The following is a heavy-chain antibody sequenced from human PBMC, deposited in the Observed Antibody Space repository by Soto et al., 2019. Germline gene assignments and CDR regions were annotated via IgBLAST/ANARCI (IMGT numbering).Heavy chain of an antibody. CDR2: LSASGSGS. V-gene: IGHV3-23*01. D-gene: IGHD1-1*01. CDR1: RFSFNTYG. J-gene: IGHJ6*02. CDR3: AKNSYCDAWNFGLDV. Sequence: EVQLLESGGGLVQPGGSLRLSCTTSRFSFNTYGMTWVRRAPGKGLEWVSTLSASGSGSYYAESVKGRFTVSRDNSKNTMYLQMNSLRDEDTAVYYGAKNSYCDAWNFGLDVWGQGTTFTVS.